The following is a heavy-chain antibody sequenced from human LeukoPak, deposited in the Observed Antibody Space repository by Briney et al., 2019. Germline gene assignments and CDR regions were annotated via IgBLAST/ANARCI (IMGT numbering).Heavy chain of an antibody. D-gene: IGHD3-10*01. CDR3: ARDMGDSAYYFDY. J-gene: IGHJ4*02. Sequence: PGGSLRLSCAASGFIFSSYWMHWVRQAPGKGLVWVSRINSDGSTTRYADSVKGRFTISRDNAKNTLYLQMNSLRAEDTAVYYCARDMGDSAYYFDYWGQGTLVTVS. CDR1: GFIFSSYW. V-gene: IGHV3-74*01. CDR2: INSDGSTT.